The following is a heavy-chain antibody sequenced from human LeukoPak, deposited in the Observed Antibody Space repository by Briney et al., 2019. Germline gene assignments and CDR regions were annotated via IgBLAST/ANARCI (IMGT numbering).Heavy chain of an antibody. CDR3: AKDRHDYGDTYFDY. Sequence: GGSLRLSCAASGFTFSSYWMHWVRQAPGKGLVWVSGINSDGSSTTYADSVKGRFTISRDNAKNTLYLQMNSLRAEDTAVYYCAKDRHDYGDTYFDYWGQGTLVTVSS. CDR1: GFTFSSYW. CDR2: INSDGSST. D-gene: IGHD4-17*01. J-gene: IGHJ4*02. V-gene: IGHV3-74*01.